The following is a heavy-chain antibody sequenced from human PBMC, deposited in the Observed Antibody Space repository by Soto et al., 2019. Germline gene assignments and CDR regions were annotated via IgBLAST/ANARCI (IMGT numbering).Heavy chain of an antibody. D-gene: IGHD2-2*01. J-gene: IGHJ4*02. V-gene: IGHV4-59*01. CDR2: IYYSGST. CDR1: GGSISSYY. CDR3: ATVAPGHRSSRALDY. Sequence: PSETLSLTCTVSGGSISSYYWSWIRQPPGKGLEWIGYIYYSGSTNYNPYLDSRVTILADTCKNQFSLKLSSVAAADTAVSYSATVAPGHRSSRALDYWGQGTLVTVSS.